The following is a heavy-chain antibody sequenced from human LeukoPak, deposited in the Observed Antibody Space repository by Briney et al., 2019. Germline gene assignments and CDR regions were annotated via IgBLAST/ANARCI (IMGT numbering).Heavy chain of an antibody. V-gene: IGHV1-69*05. Sequence: SVKVSCKASGGTFSTSTINWVRQAPGQGLEWMGGIIPLFGIPNYAQKFQGTVTITTDESTSTAYMELSSLRSEDTAVYYCARSPVDYCSGGSCYNNWFDPWGQGTLVNVSS. CDR2: IIPLFGIP. CDR3: ARSPVDYCSGGSCYNNWFDP. CDR1: GGTFSTST. J-gene: IGHJ5*02. D-gene: IGHD2-15*01.